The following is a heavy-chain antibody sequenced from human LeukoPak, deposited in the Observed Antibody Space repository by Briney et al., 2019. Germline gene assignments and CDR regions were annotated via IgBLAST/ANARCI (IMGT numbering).Heavy chain of an antibody. Sequence: GGSLRLSCAASGFTFSSYGMHWVRQAPGKGLEWVAVISYDGSNKYYADSVKGRFTISRDNSKNTLYLRMNSLRAEDTAVYYCAGYARFDYWGQGTLVTVSS. CDR2: ISYDGSNK. D-gene: IGHD5-12*01. CDR1: GFTFSSYG. V-gene: IGHV3-30*03. J-gene: IGHJ4*02. CDR3: AGYARFDY.